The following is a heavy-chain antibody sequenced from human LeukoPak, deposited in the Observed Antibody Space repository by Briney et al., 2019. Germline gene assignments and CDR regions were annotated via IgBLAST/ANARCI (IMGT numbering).Heavy chain of an antibody. Sequence: PGGSLRLSCAASEFSVGSNYMTWVRQAPGKGLEWVSLIYSGGSTYYADSVKGRFTISRDNAKNSLFLQMNSLRAEDTAVYYCARESYYGSNDAFDIWGQGTMVTVSS. CDR2: IYSGGST. V-gene: IGHV3-66*01. CDR1: EFSVGSNY. J-gene: IGHJ3*02. CDR3: ARESYYGSNDAFDI. D-gene: IGHD3-10*01.